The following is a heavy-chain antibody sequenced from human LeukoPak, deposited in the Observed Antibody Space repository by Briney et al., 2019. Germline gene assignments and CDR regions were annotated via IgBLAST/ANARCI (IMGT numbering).Heavy chain of an antibody. V-gene: IGHV4-39*07. CDR3: VRTRASSWS. D-gene: IGHD6-13*01. CDR1: GGSISASGYC. Sequence: SETLSLTCSVSGGSISASGYCWGWIRQPPGKGLEWIGSICSSGSTYYNPSLKSRVTISVDASKTQFSLKVTSVTAADTAVYYYVRTRASSWSWGPGTLVTVSS. J-gene: IGHJ5*02. CDR2: ICSSGST.